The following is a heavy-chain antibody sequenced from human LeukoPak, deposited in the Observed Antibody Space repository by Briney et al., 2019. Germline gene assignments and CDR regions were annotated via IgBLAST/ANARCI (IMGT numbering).Heavy chain of an antibody. V-gene: IGHV3-30-3*01. D-gene: IGHD3-10*01. CDR3: ARSHRRITESAFDI. Sequence: QAGGFLRLSCAASGFTFSSYAMHWVRQAPGKGLEWVAVISYDGSNKYYADSVKGRFTISRDNSKNTLYLQMNSLRAEDTAVYYCARSHRRITESAFDIWGQGTMVTVSS. J-gene: IGHJ3*02. CDR1: GFTFSSYA. CDR2: ISYDGSNK.